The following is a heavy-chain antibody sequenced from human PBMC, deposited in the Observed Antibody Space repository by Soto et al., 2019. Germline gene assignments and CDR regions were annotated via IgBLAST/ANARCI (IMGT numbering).Heavy chain of an antibody. V-gene: IGHV1-69*02. D-gene: IGHD5-12*01. J-gene: IGHJ4*02. CDR2: IIPILGIA. CDR3: ATSTRYGYSGYGAFDY. CDR1: GGTFSSYT. Sequence: SVKVSCKASGGTFSSYTISWVRQAPGQGLEWMGRIIPILGIANYAQKFQGRVTITADKSTSTAYMELSSLRSEDTAVYYCATSTRYGYSGYGAFDYWGQGTLVTVSS.